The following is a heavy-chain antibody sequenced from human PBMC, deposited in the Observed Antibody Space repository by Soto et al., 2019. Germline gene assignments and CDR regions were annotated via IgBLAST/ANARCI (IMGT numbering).Heavy chain of an antibody. D-gene: IGHD3-22*01. V-gene: IGHV3-11*04. CDR3: ARDGWLYYDSTSQGMDV. Sequence: PGGSLRLSCAASGFIFSDYYMSWIRQAPGKGLEWISYISSSDNIIYYADSVKGRFTISRDNAKNSLYLQMNSLRAEDAAVYYCARDGWLYYDSTSQGMDVWGQGTTVTVS. J-gene: IGHJ6*02. CDR2: ISSSDNII. CDR1: GFIFSDYY.